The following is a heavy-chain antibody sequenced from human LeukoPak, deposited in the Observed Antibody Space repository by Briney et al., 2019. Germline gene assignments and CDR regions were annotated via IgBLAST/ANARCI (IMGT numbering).Heavy chain of an antibody. Sequence: PGGSLRLSCTASGFSFSGHWMHWARQLHGEGLVRVSRISPTGSTTSYADSVKGRFTVSRDNAKNTLYLQVNNLRAEDTAVYYCARGPNSNWSGLDFWGQGTLLTVSS. V-gene: IGHV3-74*01. D-gene: IGHD6-6*01. J-gene: IGHJ4*02. CDR3: ARGPNSNWSGLDF. CDR2: ISPTGSTT. CDR1: GFSFSGHW.